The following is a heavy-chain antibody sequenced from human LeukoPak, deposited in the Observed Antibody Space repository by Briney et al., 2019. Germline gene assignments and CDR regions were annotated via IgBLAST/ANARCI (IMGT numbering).Heavy chain of an antibody. CDR3: AKDRVMFRRRPQAVDY. Sequence: ASVKVSCKASGYTFTSYDINWVRQATGQGLEWMGWMNPNSGNTGYAQKFQGRVTMTRNTSISTAYMELSSLRSEDTAVYYCAKDRVMFRRRPQAVDYWGQGTLVTVSS. CDR1: GYTFTSYD. D-gene: IGHD3-10*02. CDR2: MNPNSGNT. V-gene: IGHV1-8*01. J-gene: IGHJ4*02.